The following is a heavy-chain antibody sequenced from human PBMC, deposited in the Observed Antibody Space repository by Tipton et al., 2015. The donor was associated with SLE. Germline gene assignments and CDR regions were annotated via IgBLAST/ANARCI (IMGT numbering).Heavy chain of an antibody. D-gene: IGHD6-19*01. CDR2: IYYSGST. CDR1: GGSISSSSYY. V-gene: IGHV4-39*07. J-gene: IGHJ2*01. CDR3: ARHVTAVAGTTDWYFDL. Sequence: TLSLTCIVSGGSISSSSYYWGWIRHPPGKGLEWIGSIYYSGSTSYNPSLKSRVTISVDTSKNQFSLKLSSVTAADTAVYYCARHVTAVAGTTDWYFDLWGRGTLVNVSS.